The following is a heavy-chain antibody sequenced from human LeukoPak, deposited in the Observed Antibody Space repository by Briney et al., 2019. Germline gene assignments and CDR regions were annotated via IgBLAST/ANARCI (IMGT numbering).Heavy chain of an antibody. CDR2: IYTSGST. CDR3: ARQIQLWNYYYYHYYMDV. CDR1: GGPISSYY. Sequence: ADTLSLTCTVSGGPISSYYWSWIRQPPGKGLEGIGYIYTSGSTNYNPSLKCRVTISVDASKNQFSLKLSSVTAADTAVYYCARQIQLWNYYYYHYYMDVWGKGTTVTVSS. V-gene: IGHV4-4*09. D-gene: IGHD5-18*01. J-gene: IGHJ6*03.